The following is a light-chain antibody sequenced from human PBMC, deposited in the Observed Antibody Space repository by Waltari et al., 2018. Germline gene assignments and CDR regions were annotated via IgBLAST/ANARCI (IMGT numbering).Light chain of an antibody. CDR1: QSLNNW. CDR2: TAS. V-gene: IGKV1-5*03. J-gene: IGKJ1*01. Sequence: IQMTQSPSTLSASVGDRVTITCRASQSLNNWLAWYQQKPGKAPKLLIYTASTLQNGVPSRFSGSASGTEFTLTIDSLQCEDFATYYCQQYNTYPRTFGQGSKVELK. CDR3: QQYNTYPRT.